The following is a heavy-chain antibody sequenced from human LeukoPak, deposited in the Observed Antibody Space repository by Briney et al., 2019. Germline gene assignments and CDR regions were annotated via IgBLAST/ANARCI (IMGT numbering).Heavy chain of an antibody. Sequence: GGSLRLSCAASGFTFSRYAMTWVRRAPGKGLEWVLTIGDSGDKSYYPDSVKGRFTISRDLSKDTLFLEMHNLRAEDTAVYYCAKGRALWTYDFDSWGQGTLVTVSS. J-gene: IGHJ4*02. CDR1: GFTFSRYA. CDR2: IGDSGDKS. D-gene: IGHD3/OR15-3a*01. V-gene: IGHV3-23*01. CDR3: AKGRALWTYDFDS.